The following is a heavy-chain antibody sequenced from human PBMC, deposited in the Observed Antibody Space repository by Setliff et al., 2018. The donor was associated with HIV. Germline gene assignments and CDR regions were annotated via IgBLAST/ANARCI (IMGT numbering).Heavy chain of an antibody. CDR2: ISYDGSNK. CDR3: ARSVIGYYYYGMDV. D-gene: IGHD3-10*01. CDR1: GFTFSRYA. Sequence: GGSLRLSCAASGFTFSRYAMYWVRQAPGKGLEWVAVISYDGSNKYYADSVKGRFTISRDNSKNTLYLQMNSLRAEDTAVYYCARSVIGYYYYGMDVWGQGTTVTVSS. V-gene: IGHV3-30*04. J-gene: IGHJ6*02.